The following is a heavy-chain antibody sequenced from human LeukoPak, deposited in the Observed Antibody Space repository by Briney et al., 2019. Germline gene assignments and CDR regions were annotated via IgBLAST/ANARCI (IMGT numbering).Heavy chain of an antibody. J-gene: IGHJ4*02. Sequence: PSETLSLTCTVSGGSMSPYHWSWIRQPPGKGLEWTGYIYYSGSTNYNPSLKSRVTISVDTSKNQFSLKLSSVTAADTAVYYCARQVSSSWYYFDYWGQGTLVTVSS. CDR3: ARQVSSSWYYFDY. D-gene: IGHD6-13*01. CDR2: IYYSGST. V-gene: IGHV4-59*08. CDR1: GGSMSPYH.